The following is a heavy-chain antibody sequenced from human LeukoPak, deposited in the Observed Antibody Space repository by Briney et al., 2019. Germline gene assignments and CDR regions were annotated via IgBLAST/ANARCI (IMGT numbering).Heavy chain of an antibody. D-gene: IGHD3-10*01. CDR2: ISGSDGTT. J-gene: IGHJ4*02. CDR3: AKGFYYSGSSLSALDD. Sequence: GGSLRLSCAASGFTFSSYPMSWARQAPGKGLEWVSVISGSDGTTKYADSVKGRFTISRDNSKTTLSLQMNSLRAEDTAVYYCAKGFYYSGSSLSALDDWGQGTLVTVSS. CDR1: GFTFSSYP. V-gene: IGHV3-23*01.